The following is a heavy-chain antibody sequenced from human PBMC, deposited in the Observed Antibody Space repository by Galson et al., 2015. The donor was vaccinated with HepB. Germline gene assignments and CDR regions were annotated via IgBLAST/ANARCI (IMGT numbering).Heavy chain of an antibody. CDR1: GDSVSSNHAV. CDR3: AYGSDV. J-gene: IGHJ6*02. Sequence: CAISGDSVSSNHAVWNWIRQSPSRGLEWLGRTYCRSKWYIDYAISVKSRITINSDTSRNQFSLHLSSVTPEDTAVYYCAYGSDVWGQGTTVIVSS. CDR2: TYCRSKWYI. V-gene: IGHV6-1*01.